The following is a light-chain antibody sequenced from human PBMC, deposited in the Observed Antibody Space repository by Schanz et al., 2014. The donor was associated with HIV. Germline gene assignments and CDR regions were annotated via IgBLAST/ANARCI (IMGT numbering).Light chain of an antibody. CDR1: TGAVTSGHY. CDR2: DTN. V-gene: IGLV7-46*01. CDR3: LLSYSAARQVV. J-gene: IGLJ2*01. Sequence: QTVVTQESSLTVSPGGTVTLTCGSSTGAVTSGHYAYWFQQKPGQAPRTLIHDTNNRHSWTPARFSGSLPGGKAALTLSGAQPEDEADYYCLLSYSAARQVVFGGGTKLTVL.